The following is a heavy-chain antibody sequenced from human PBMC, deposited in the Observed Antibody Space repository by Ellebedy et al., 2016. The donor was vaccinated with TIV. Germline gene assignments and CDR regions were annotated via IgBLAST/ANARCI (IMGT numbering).Heavy chain of an antibody. Sequence: SETLSLTXAVSGASISSNNWWSWVRPPPGNGLEWIGDMFHTGRTNYNPSLKSRVTISVEKSKNQFSLLLSSVTAADTAIYYCARILTGYYNQYYDGMGVWGQGTTVTVSS. J-gene: IGHJ6*02. CDR3: ARILTGYYNQYYDGMGV. D-gene: IGHD3-9*01. V-gene: IGHV4-4*02. CDR1: GASISSNNW. CDR2: MFHTGRT.